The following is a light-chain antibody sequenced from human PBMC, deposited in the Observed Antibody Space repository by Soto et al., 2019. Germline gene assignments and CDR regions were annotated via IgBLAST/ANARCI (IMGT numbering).Light chain of an antibody. CDR3: EKYDSVPWT. CDR1: QGISSS. J-gene: IGKJ3*01. Sequence: DIQMTQSPSSLSASVGDRVTITCRASQGISSSLAWYQQKPGNAPKLLICAASTLQSGVPSRFSGSGSGTDFTLTISSLQPEDFATYYCEKYDSVPWTFGPGTKVEIK. CDR2: AAS. V-gene: IGKV1-27*01.